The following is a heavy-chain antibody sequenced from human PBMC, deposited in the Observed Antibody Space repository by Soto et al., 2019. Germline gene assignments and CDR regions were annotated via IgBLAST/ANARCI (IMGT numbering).Heavy chain of an antibody. CDR3: AKEETVISHYYYYYGMDV. V-gene: IGHV3-23*01. Sequence: EVQLLESGGGLVQPGGSLRLFCAASGCTFSSYAMNWVRQAPGKGLEWVSVISGTGGITYHADSVEGRFTISRDTSKDTLYLQMDSLRAEDTAVYFCAKEETVISHYYYYYGMDVWGQGTTVTVSS. CDR1: GCTFSSYA. CDR2: ISGTGGIT. D-gene: IGHD4-4*01. J-gene: IGHJ6*02.